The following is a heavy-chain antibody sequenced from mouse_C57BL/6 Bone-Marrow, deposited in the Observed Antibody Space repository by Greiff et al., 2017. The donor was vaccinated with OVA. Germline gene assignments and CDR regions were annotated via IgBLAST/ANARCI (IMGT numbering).Heavy chain of an antibody. D-gene: IGHD1-1*01. CDR3: AREASYCGSSYVGY. J-gene: IGHJ2*01. CDR1: GYTFTSYG. Sequence: QVQLKESGAELARPGASVKLSCKASGYTFTSYGISWVKQRTGQGLEWIGEIYPRSGNTYYNEKFKGKATLTADKSSSTAYMELRSLTSEDSAVYFCAREASYCGSSYVGYWGQGTTLTVSS. V-gene: IGHV1-81*01. CDR2: IYPRSGNT.